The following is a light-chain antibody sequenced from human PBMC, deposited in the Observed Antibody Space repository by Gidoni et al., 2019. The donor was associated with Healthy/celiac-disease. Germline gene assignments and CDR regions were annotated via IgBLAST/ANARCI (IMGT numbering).Light chain of an antibody. CDR1: QDISNY. V-gene: IGKV1-33*01. CDR3: QQYDNLLT. Sequence: DIQMTQSPSSLSASVGDRVTITCQASQDISNYLNWYQQKPGKAPKCLIYDASNLETGVPSRFSGSGSGTDFTFTISSLQPEDIATYYCQQYDNLLTFGGGTKVEIK. J-gene: IGKJ4*01. CDR2: DAS.